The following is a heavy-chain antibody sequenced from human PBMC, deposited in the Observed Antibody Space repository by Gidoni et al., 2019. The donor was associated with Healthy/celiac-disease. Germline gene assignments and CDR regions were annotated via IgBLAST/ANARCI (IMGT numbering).Heavy chain of an antibody. CDR3: TTEATVTISDYYYYYGMDV. Sequence: EVQLVESGGGLVKPGGSFRLSCAASVFTFSNSWMCWARKAPGKGLEWVGRIKRKTDGGTTDYAAPVKGRFTISRDDSKNTLYLQMNSLKTEDTAVYYCTTEATVTISDYYYYYGMDVWGQGTTVTVSS. CDR2: IKRKTDGGTT. CDR1: VFTFSNSW. D-gene: IGHD4-4*01. V-gene: IGHV3-15*01. J-gene: IGHJ6*02.